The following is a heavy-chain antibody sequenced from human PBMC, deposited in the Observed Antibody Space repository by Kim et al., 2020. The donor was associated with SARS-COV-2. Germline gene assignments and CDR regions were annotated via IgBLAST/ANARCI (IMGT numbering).Heavy chain of an antibody. Sequence: SETLSLTCTVSGGSISSGGYCWIWIRQHPGKGLEWIGYINYSGSSYYNPSLKSRITISVDTTKNQFSLKLSSVTAADTAVYYCARATTDSGYEDAFDIWGQGTMVTVSS. D-gene: IGHD5-12*01. CDR2: INYSGSS. CDR1: GGSISSGGYC. CDR3: ARATTDSGYEDAFDI. J-gene: IGHJ3*02. V-gene: IGHV4-31*03.